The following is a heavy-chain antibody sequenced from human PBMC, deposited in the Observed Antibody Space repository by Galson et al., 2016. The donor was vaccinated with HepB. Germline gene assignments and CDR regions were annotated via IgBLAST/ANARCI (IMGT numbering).Heavy chain of an antibody. Sequence: CAISGDSVYNNGAAWVWIRQSPSRGLEWLGRTLYRSTWENHYAGSVKNRITISPDISRNQFSLHLNSVTPEDTAVYYCARAVMLGRGMDVWGQGTTVTVSS. CDR3: ARAVMLGRGMDV. V-gene: IGHV6-1*01. J-gene: IGHJ6*02. D-gene: IGHD3-10*01. CDR1: GDSVYNNGAA. CDR2: TLYRSTWEN.